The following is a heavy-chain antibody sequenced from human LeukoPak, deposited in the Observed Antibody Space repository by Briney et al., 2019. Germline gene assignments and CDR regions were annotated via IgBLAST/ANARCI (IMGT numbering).Heavy chain of an antibody. J-gene: IGHJ5*02. D-gene: IGHD6-13*01. CDR2: IYTSGST. V-gene: IGHV4-4*09. CDR1: GGSISSYY. CDR3: ARHKLYSSSWASFDP. Sequence: PSETLSLTCTVSGGSISSYYWCWIRQPPGTGLEWIGYIYTSGSTNYNPSLKSRVTISVDTSKNQFSLKLSSVTAADTAVYYCARHKLYSSSWASFDPWGQGTLVTVSS.